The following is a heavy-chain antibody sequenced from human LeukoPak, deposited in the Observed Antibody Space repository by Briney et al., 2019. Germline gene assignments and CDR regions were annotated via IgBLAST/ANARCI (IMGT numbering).Heavy chain of an antibody. V-gene: IGHV5-51*01. D-gene: IGHD3-10*01. CDR2: IYPGDSDT. CDR1: GCNFTNYW. CDR3: ARQYSGTYYRSFDY. Sequence: GESLQISCQGSGCNFTNYWIGWVRQLPGKGLEWMGVIYPGDSDTRYSPSFQGQVTISADKSISTAYLQWSSLKASDTATYYCARQYSGTYYRSFDYWGQGTLVTVSS. J-gene: IGHJ4*02.